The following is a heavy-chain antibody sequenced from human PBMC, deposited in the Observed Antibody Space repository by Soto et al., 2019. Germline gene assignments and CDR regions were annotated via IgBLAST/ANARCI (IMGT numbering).Heavy chain of an antibody. Sequence: EVQLVESGGGLVQPGGSLRLSCAASGFTFSSYWMSWVRQAPGKGLEWVDNIKQAGSEKHYVDSVKGRFTISRDNAKKSLFLQLNSLRAEDTAVYYCAELDYYGSGRFFYWGQGTLVTVSS. CDR1: GFTFSSYW. CDR3: AELDYYGSGRFFY. D-gene: IGHD3-10*01. J-gene: IGHJ4*02. V-gene: IGHV3-7*01. CDR2: IKQAGSEK.